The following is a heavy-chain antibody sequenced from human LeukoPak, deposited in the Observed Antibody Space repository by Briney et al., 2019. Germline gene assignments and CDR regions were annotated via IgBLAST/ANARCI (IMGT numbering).Heavy chain of an antibody. D-gene: IGHD5-24*01. Sequence: SETLSLTCTVSGGSISSYYWSWIRQPPGKGLEWIGYIYYSGSTNYNPSLKSRVTISVDTSKNQFSLKLSSVTAADTAVYYRASTLENYYGMDVWGQGTTVTVSS. J-gene: IGHJ6*02. CDR2: IYYSGST. CDR3: ASTLENYYGMDV. CDR1: GGSISSYY. V-gene: IGHV4-59*08.